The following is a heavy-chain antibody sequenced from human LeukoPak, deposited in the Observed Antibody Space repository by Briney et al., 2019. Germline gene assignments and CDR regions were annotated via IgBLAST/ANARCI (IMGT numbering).Heavy chain of an antibody. J-gene: IGHJ3*02. CDR3: ARAQYLSGNRDDALDI. CDR1: GYTFTRYG. D-gene: IGHD1-26*01. Sequence: ASVKVSCKASGYTFTRYGISWVRQAPGQGLEWMGWISAYNGNSEYGQKLQGRVTMTTDTTTSTAYTELMSLISDDPTVYYCARAQYLSGNRDDALDIWGQGTMVSVFS. V-gene: IGHV1-18*01. CDR2: ISAYNGNS.